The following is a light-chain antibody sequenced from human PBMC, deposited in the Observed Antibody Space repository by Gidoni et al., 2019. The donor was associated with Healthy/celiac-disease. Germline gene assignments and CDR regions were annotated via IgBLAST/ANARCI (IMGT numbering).Light chain of an antibody. CDR1: QSISSY. CDR3: QQSYSTLST. J-gene: IGKJ1*01. CDR2: AAS. Sequence: DIQLTQSPSSLSASVGDRVTITCRASQSISSYLNWYQQKPGNAPRLLIYAASSLKSGVPSRFSGSGSGTDFTLTISSLQPEDFATYYCQQSYSTLSTFGRGTKVEIK. V-gene: IGKV1-39*01.